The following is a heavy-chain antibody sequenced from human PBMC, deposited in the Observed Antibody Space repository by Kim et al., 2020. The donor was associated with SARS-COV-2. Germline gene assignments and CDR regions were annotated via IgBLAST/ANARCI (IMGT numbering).Heavy chain of an antibody. Sequence: SVKVSCKASGGTFSSYAISWVRQAPGQGLEWMGGIIPIFGTANYAQKFQGRVTITADKSTSTAYMELSSLRSEDTAVYYCARVKQWLRLGGWFDPWGQGTLVTVSS. D-gene: IGHD5-12*01. J-gene: IGHJ5*02. CDR3: ARVKQWLRLGGWFDP. CDR2: IIPIFGTA. CDR1: GGTFSSYA. V-gene: IGHV1-69*06.